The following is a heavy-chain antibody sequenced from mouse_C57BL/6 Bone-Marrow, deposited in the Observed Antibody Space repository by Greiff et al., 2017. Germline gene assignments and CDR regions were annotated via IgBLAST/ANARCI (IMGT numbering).Heavy chain of an antibody. CDR3: ARRYFGRGYFDY. V-gene: IGHV3-6*01. Sequence: EVQLQPSGPGLVKPSQSLSLTCSVTGYSITSGYYWNWIRQFPGNKLEWMGYISYDGSNNYNPSLKNRISITRDPSKNQFFLKLNSVTTEDTATYYGARRYFGRGYFDYWGQGTTLTVSS. CDR2: ISYDGSN. CDR1: GYSITSGYY. D-gene: IGHD1-1*01. J-gene: IGHJ2*01.